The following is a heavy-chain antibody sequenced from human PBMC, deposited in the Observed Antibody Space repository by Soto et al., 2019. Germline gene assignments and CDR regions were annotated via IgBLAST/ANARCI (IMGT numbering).Heavy chain of an antibody. D-gene: IGHD6-13*01. Sequence: SETLSLTCTVSGGSISSGGYYWSWIRQHPGKGLEWIGYIYYSGSTYYNPSLKSRVTISVDTCKNQFSLKLSSVTAADTAVYYCARGFLEQQLVLGWFDPWGQGTLVTVSS. J-gene: IGHJ5*02. V-gene: IGHV4-31*03. CDR1: GGSISSGGYY. CDR3: ARGFLEQQLVLGWFDP. CDR2: IYYSGST.